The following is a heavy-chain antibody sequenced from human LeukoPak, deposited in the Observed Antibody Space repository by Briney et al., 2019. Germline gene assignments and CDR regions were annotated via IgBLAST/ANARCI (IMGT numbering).Heavy chain of an antibody. CDR3: ASWEPQNWFDP. CDR1: GGSISSSSYY. Sequence: SETLSLTCTVSGGSISSSSYYWGWIRQPPGKGLEWIGSIYYSGSTYYNPSLKSRVTISVDTSKNQFSLKLSSVTAADTAVYYCASWEPQNWFDPWGLGTLVTVSS. D-gene: IGHD1-26*01. V-gene: IGHV4-39*01. J-gene: IGHJ5*02. CDR2: IYYSGST.